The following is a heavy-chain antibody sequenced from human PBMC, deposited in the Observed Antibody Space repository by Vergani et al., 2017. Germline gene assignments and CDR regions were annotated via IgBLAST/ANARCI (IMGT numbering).Heavy chain of an antibody. CDR2: ISSSSSYI. J-gene: IGHJ4*02. V-gene: IGHV3-21*04. Sequence: EVQLVGSGGGLVKPGGSLRLSCAASGFTFSSYSMNWVRQAPGKGLEWVSSISSSSSYIYYADSVKGRFTISRDNAKNSLYLQMNNLRAEDTAVYYCAKDNVPGYYDSSGYCDYWGQGTLVTVSS. CDR3: AKDNVPGYYDSSGYCDY. D-gene: IGHD3-22*01. CDR1: GFTFSSYS.